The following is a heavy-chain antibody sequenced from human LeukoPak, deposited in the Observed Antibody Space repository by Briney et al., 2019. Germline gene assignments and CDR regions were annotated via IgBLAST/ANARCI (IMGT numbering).Heavy chain of an antibody. CDR2: ISSSGSTI. V-gene: IGHV3-48*03. Sequence: GGSLRLSCAASGFTFSSYEMNWVRQAPGKGLEWVSYISSSGSTIYYADSVKGRFTISRDNAKNSLYLQMNSLRAEDTAVYYCARSLSLDSLQSDYWGEGTLVTVSS. D-gene: IGHD5-24*01. CDR1: GFTFSSYE. J-gene: IGHJ4*02. CDR3: ARSLSLDSLQSDY.